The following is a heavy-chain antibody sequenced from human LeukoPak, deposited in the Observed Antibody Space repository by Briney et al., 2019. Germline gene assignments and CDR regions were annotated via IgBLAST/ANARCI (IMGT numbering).Heavy chain of an antibody. CDR2: IYHSGST. Sequence: PSETLSLTCTVSGYSISSGYYWGWIRQPPGKGLEWIGSIYHSGSTYYNPSLKSRVTISVDTSKNQFSLKLSSVTAADTAVYYCARPRGYCSSTSCYANWFDPWGQGTLVTVSS. J-gene: IGHJ5*02. D-gene: IGHD2-2*01. V-gene: IGHV4-38-2*02. CDR1: GYSISSGYY. CDR3: ARPRGYCSSTSCYANWFDP.